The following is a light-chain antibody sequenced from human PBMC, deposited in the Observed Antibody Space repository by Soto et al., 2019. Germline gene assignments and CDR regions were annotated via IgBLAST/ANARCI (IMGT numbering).Light chain of an antibody. Sequence: EIVLTQSPGTLSLSPGERATLSCRASQSVSSTYLAWYQQNPGQAPRLLIYGASSRATGIPDRFSGSGSGTDFTLTISRLEPEDFATYYCQQYESYPLTFGGGTKVEIK. CDR3: QQYESYPLT. CDR1: QSVSSTY. CDR2: GAS. J-gene: IGKJ4*01. V-gene: IGKV3-20*01.